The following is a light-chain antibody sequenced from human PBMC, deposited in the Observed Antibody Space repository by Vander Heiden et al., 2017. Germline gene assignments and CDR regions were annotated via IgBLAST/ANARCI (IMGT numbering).Light chain of an antibody. J-gene: IGLJ3*02. Sequence: QSALTKPASESGSPGQSNSISCTLTTGAVATYNLLAWYQQYPGKAPKLLICEVNKRPSGVSNRFSGSKSGNTASLTISGLQAEDESNYYCFSYAGTSIWVFGEGTKLTVL. CDR2: EVN. CDR3: FSYAGTSIWV. CDR1: TGAVATYNL. V-gene: IGLV2-23*02.